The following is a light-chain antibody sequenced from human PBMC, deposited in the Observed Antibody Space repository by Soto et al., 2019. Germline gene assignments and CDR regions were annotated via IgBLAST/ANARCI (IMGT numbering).Light chain of an antibody. J-gene: IGLJ1*01. V-gene: IGLV2-14*01. CDR3: SSYTSSTNYV. CDR2: EVS. Sequence: QSVLSQPASVSWSPGHLITISCTGTTSDVGEYNYVSWYQQVPGKAPKVIIYEVSSRPAGVSTRFSGSKSGNTASLTISGIQAEDEAAYYCSSYTSSTNYVFGTGTKVT. CDR1: TSDVGEYNY.